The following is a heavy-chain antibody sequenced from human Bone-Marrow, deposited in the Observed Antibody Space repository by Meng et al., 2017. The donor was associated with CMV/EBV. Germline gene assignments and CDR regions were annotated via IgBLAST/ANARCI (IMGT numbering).Heavy chain of an antibody. V-gene: IGHV3-30*04. CDR1: GFTFSSYA. CDR3: ARVRVTYYEFWSGAFGMDV. Sequence: GGSLRLSCASSGFTFSSYAMHWVRQAPGKGLEWVAVISYDGSNKYYADSVKGRFTISRDNSKNTLYLQMNSLRAEDTAVYYGARVRVTYYEFWSGAFGMDVWGQGTTVTVSS. CDR2: ISYDGSNK. J-gene: IGHJ6*02. D-gene: IGHD3-3*01.